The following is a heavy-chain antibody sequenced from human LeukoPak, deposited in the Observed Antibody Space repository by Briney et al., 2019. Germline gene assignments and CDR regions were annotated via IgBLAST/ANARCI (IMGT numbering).Heavy chain of an antibody. D-gene: IGHD3-22*01. CDR1: GGSISSYY. CDR2: IYTSGST. Sequence: PSETLSLTCTVSGGSISSYYWSWIRQPAGKGLESIGRIYTSGSTNYNPSLKSRVTMSVDTSKNQFSLKLSSVTAADTAVYYCARSEYYYDSSGYYDWGYFQHWGQGTLVTVSS. CDR3: ARSEYYYDSSGYYDWGYFQH. V-gene: IGHV4-4*07. J-gene: IGHJ1*01.